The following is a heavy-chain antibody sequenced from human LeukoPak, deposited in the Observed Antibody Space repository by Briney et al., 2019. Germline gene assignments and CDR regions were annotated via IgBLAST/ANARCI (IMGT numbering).Heavy chain of an antibody. CDR2: INHSGST. Sequence: SETLSLTCAVYGGSFSGYYWSWIRQPPGKGLEWIGEINHSGSTNYNPSLKSRVTISVDTSKNQFSLKVTSVTAADTAVYYCARDSGTTGEVKFDPWGQGTLVTVSS. CDR3: ARDSGTTGEVKFDP. V-gene: IGHV4-34*01. D-gene: IGHD3-10*01. CDR1: GGSFSGYY. J-gene: IGHJ5*02.